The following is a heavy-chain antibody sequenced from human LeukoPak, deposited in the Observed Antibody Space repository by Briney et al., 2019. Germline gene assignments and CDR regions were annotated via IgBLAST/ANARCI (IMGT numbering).Heavy chain of an antibody. CDR1: GYTFTGYY. V-gene: IGHV1-2*02. J-gene: IGHJ4*02. Sequence: ASVKVSGKASGYTFTGYYMHWVRQAPGQGLEWMGWINPNSGGTNYAQKFQGRVTMTRDTSISTAYMELSRLRSDDTAVYYCARDIDSSGYYPPFFDYWGQETLVTVSS. CDR2: INPNSGGT. D-gene: IGHD3-22*01. CDR3: ARDIDSSGYYPPFFDY.